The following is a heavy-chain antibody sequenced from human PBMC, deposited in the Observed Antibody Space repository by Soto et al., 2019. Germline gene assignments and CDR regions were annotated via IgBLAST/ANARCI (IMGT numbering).Heavy chain of an antibody. V-gene: IGHV1-46*03. J-gene: IGHJ6*03. Sequence: ASVKVSCKASGYTFTSYYMHWVRQAPGQGLEWMGIINPSGGSTSYAQKFQGRVTMTRDTSTSTVYMELSSLRSEDTAVYYCDRESSSGSLQSYYYYYMDVWGKGTTVTVSS. CDR2: INPSGGST. CDR1: GYTFTSYY. D-gene: IGHD3-10*01. CDR3: DRESSSGSLQSYYYYYMDV.